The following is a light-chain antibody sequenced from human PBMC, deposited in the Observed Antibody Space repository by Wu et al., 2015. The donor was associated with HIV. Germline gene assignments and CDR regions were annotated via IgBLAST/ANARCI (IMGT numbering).Light chain of an antibody. CDR2: KAS. CDR1: QSISSW. CDR3: QQYNSYSPEYS. J-gene: IGKJ2*03. Sequence: QMTQSPSTLSASVGDRVTITCRASQSISSWLAWYQQKPGKAPKLLIYKASSLESGVPSRFSGSGSGTEFTLTISSLQPDDFATYYCQQYNSYSPEYSFGQGTKLEIK. V-gene: IGKV1-5*03.